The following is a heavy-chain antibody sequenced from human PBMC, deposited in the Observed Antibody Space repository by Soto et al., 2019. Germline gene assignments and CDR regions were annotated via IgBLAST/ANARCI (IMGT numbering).Heavy chain of an antibody. CDR1: GFTFSNYG. Sequence: QVQLVESGGGVVQPGRSLRLSCAGSGFTFSNYGLHWVRQAPGKGLEWVAVISYDGSHKYYADSVKGRFTISRDNSNNMLYLQMERLRVEDTAVYYCAKDGAPRYCSRSSCRPAGAYWGQGTLVTVSS. J-gene: IGHJ4*02. CDR2: ISYDGSHK. D-gene: IGHD2-15*01. V-gene: IGHV3-30*18. CDR3: AKDGAPRYCSRSSCRPAGAY.